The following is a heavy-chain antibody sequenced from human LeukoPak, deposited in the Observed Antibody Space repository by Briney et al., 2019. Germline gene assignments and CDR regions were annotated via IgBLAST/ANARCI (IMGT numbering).Heavy chain of an antibody. CDR3: AKALGSIVVTTTDY. J-gene: IGHJ4*02. Sequence: GGSLRLSCAASGFTFTSYAMSWVRQAPGKGLEWVSAISSSGGTTYYADSVKGRFTISRDNSKNTLYMQMHSLRAEDTAGYYCAKALGSIVVTTTDYWGQGTLVTVSS. CDR1: GFTFTSYA. V-gene: IGHV3-23*01. D-gene: IGHD5-12*01. CDR2: ISSSGGTT.